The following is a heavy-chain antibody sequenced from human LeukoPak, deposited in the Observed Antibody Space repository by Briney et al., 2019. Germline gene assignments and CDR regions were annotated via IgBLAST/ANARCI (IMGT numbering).Heavy chain of an antibody. D-gene: IGHD4-17*01. Sequence: GGSLRLSCAASGFTFSSYSMNWVRQAPGKGLEWVSSISSSSSYIYYADSVKGRFTISRDNAKNSLYLQMNSLRAEDTAVYYCARRGLRAYYFDYWGQGTLGTVSS. CDR2: ISSSSSYI. V-gene: IGHV3-21*01. CDR1: GFTFSSYS. CDR3: ARRGLRAYYFDY. J-gene: IGHJ4*02.